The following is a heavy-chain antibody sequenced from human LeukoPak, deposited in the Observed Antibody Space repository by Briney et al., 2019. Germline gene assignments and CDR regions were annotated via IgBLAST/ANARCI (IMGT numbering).Heavy chain of an antibody. CDR1: GGSIRNYY. V-gene: IGHV4-4*07. CDR2: IYTSGST. D-gene: IGHD3-22*01. Sequence: SETLSLTCIVSGGSIRNYYWSWIRQPAGKGLEWIGRIYTSGSTDYNPSLKSRVTMSVDTSKNQFSPKLSSVTAADTAVYYCARESKSYDGSGYYHDYWGQGTLVAVSS. CDR3: ARESKSYDGSGYYHDY. J-gene: IGHJ4*02.